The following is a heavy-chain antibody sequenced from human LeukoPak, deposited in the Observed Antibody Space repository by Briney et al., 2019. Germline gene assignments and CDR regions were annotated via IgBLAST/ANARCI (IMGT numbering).Heavy chain of an antibody. V-gene: IGHV4-38-2*02. CDR1: GYSISSGYY. CDR3: ARGGSRYQLLNWFDP. J-gene: IGHJ5*02. CDR2: IYHSGST. Sequence: SETLSLTCTVSGYSISSGYYWGWIRQPPGKGLEWIGRIYHSGSTYYNPSLRSRVTISVDTSKNQFSLKLSSVTAADTAVYYCARGGSRYQLLNWFDPWGQGTLVTVSS. D-gene: IGHD2-2*01.